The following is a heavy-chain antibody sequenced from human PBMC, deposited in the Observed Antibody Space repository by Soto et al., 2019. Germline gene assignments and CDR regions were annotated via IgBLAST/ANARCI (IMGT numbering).Heavy chain of an antibody. CDR1: GDSVSSNSAA. CDR3: ARERSYFKDVYKRTTAHVY. CDR2: TYYRSKWYN. D-gene: IGHD3-9*01. V-gene: IGHV6-1*01. J-gene: IGHJ4*02. Sequence: PSQTLSLTCAISGDSVSSNSAAWNCIRQSPSRGLEWLGRTYYRSKWYNEYAVSVKSRITISPDTSKNQFTLQLNSVTPEDTAVYYCARERSYFKDVYKRTTAHVYWCQGPLVSVFS.